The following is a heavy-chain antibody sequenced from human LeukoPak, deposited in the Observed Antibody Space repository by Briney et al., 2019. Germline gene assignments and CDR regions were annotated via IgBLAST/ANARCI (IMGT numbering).Heavy chain of an antibody. V-gene: IGHV3-21*01. D-gene: IGHD2-2*01. CDR3: ARGARNIVVVPAAMILVRFDT. CDR2: ISSSSSYI. Sequence: GGSLRLSCAASGFTFSSYSMYWVRQAPGKGLEWVSSISSSSSYIYYADSVRGRFTISRDNAKNSLYLQMNSLRAEDTAVYYCARGARNIVVVPAAMILVRFDTWGQGTLVTVSS. J-gene: IGHJ5*02. CDR1: GFTFSSYS.